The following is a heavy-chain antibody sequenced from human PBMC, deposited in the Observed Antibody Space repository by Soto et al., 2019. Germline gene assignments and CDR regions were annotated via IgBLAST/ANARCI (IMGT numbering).Heavy chain of an antibody. CDR1: GGSISSSSNY. CDR3: ASAGTYSDYNGKGYYYYYGMVV. CDR2: IYYTGGT. V-gene: IGHV4-39*07. D-gene: IGHD4-4*01. J-gene: IGHJ6*02. Sequence: SETLSLTCTVSGGSISSSSNYWGWIRQSPGKGLEWIGSIYYTGGTYYNPSLKSRVTISVDTSKNQFSLKLSSVTAADTAVYYCASAGTYSDYNGKGYYYYYGMVVWGQGTTVTVSS.